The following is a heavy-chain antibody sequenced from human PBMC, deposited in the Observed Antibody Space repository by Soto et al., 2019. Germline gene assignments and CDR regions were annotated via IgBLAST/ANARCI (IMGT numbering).Heavy chain of an antibody. Sequence: SETLSLTCTVSGGSISSYYWSWIRQPPGKGLEWIGYIYYSGSTNYNPSLKSRVTISVDTSKNQFSLKLSSVTAADTAVYYCARDLITYSYGHYYYYGMDVWGQGTTVTVSS. V-gene: IGHV4-59*01. CDR3: ARDLITYSYGHYYYYGMDV. D-gene: IGHD5-18*01. CDR2: IYYSGST. CDR1: GGSISSYY. J-gene: IGHJ6*02.